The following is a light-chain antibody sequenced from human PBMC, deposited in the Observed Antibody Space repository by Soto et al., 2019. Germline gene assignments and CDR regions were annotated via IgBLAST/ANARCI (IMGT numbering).Light chain of an antibody. Sequence: MVLTQAPGTRSLSPGERATLSCRASQSVANSHVAWYQQRRGLPPRLLIYGVSNRGTSIPDRFSGSGSGTDFILTISRLEPEDFALYYCGQFVSSPPRTFGQGTKVDIK. CDR2: GVS. J-gene: IGKJ1*01. CDR1: QSVANSH. CDR3: GQFVSSPPRT. V-gene: IGKV3-20*01.